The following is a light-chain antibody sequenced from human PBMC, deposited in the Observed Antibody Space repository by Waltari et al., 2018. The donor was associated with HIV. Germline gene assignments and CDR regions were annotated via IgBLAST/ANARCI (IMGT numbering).Light chain of an antibody. CDR2: RNY. V-gene: IGLV1-47*01. CDR3: EAWDSTLKETL. CDR1: TSNIETQW. Sequence: QPPSASGTPGQTVTISCSGSTSNIETQWVYWYQQLPGTAPKLLIYRNYKRPSGVPERFSVSKSGASASLVISGLRSEDEADYYCEAWDSTLKETLFGGGTKLTVL. J-gene: IGLJ3*02.